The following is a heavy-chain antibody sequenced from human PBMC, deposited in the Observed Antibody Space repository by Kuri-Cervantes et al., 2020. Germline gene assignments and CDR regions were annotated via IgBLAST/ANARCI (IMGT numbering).Heavy chain of an antibody. V-gene: IGHV3-53*01. CDR1: GFNVSRNY. CDR3: AAGGYGSGSSTPFYFDY. Sequence: GESLKISCAASGFNVSRNYMSWVRQAPGKGLEWVSVIYIGGSTYYADSVKGRFTISRDNSKNTLYLQMNSLRAEDTAVYYCAAGGYGSGSSTPFYFDYWGQGTLVTVSS. D-gene: IGHD3-10*01. CDR2: IYIGGST. J-gene: IGHJ4*02.